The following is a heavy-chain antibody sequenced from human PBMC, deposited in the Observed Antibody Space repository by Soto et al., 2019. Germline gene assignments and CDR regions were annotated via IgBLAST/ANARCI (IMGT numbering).Heavy chain of an antibody. V-gene: IGHV4-61*01. CDR3: ARGLHVLRYFDWSYYFDY. CDR2: IYYSGNT. Sequence: SEIRSLTWTVSVESCTSGNYYWSWILQPPGKGLEWIGYIYYSGNTNYSPCLKSRVTISVDTSKNQFSLKLSSVTAADTAVYYCARGLHVLRYFDWSYYFDYWGQGTLVTVSS. CDR1: VESCTSGNYY. J-gene: IGHJ4*02. D-gene: IGHD3-9*01.